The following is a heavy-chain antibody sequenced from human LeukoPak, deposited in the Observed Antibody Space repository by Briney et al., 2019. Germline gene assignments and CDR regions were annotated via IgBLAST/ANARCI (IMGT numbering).Heavy chain of an antibody. D-gene: IGHD1-14*01. CDR1: GLTFRNYW. Sequence: GGSLRLSCAASGLTFRNYWFHWVRQAPGKGLVWVSHIHGDGSRTSYADSVKGRFTIPRDNRRNILYLQMNSLTVEDTAMYYCTRNPDGRNWFNPWGQGTLVTVFS. V-gene: IGHV3-74*01. CDR3: TRNPDGRNWFNP. CDR2: IHGDGSRT. J-gene: IGHJ5*02.